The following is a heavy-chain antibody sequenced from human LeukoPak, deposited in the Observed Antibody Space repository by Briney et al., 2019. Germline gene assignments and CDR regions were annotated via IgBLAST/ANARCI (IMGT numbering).Heavy chain of an antibody. CDR1: GYTFTSYG. J-gene: IGHJ5*02. Sequence: ASVKVSFTASGYTFTSYGISWVRQAPGQGLEWMGWISAYNGNTNYAQKLQGRVTMTTDTSTSTAYMELRSLRSDDTAVYYCARSMVRGEDWFDPWGQGTLVTVSS. D-gene: IGHD3-10*01. CDR3: ARSMVRGEDWFDP. CDR2: ISAYNGNT. V-gene: IGHV1-18*01.